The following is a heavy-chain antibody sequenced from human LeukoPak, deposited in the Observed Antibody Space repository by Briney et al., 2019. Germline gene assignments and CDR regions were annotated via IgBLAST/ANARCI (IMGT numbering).Heavy chain of an antibody. D-gene: IGHD3-10*01. Sequence: PSETLSLTCTVSGDSITGDHWSWVRQPPGKGLEWGGDIYYSGSTNYSPSLSSRVSISVDTSKNQISLKLSSLTATDTAVYYCARHGGSGSYYNWFDHWGQGTLVTVSS. V-gene: IGHV4-59*08. CDR2: IYYSGST. CDR3: ARHGGSGSYYNWFDH. CDR1: GDSITGDH. J-gene: IGHJ5*02.